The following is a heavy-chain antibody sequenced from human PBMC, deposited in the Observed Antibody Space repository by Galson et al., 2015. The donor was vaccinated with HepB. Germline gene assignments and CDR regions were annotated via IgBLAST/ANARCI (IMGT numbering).Heavy chain of an antibody. Sequence: SVKVSCKASGYRFTSYAIHWVRQAPGQGLEWMGWINIGNGDTKYSQKFQGRVTIISDTSARTAYMELSSLRSEDTAVYFCARLVIDVVVVTTTSNYYYYGIDVWGQGTTVTVSS. CDR3: ARLVIDVVVVTTTSNYYYYGIDV. J-gene: IGHJ6*02. V-gene: IGHV1-3*04. CDR1: GYRFTSYA. CDR2: INIGNGDT. D-gene: IGHD2-15*01.